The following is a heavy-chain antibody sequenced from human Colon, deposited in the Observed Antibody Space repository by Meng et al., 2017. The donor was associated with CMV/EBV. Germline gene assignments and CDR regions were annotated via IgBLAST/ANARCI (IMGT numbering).Heavy chain of an antibody. D-gene: IGHD2/OR15-2a*01. V-gene: IGHV3-30*02. CDR1: GFTFSSYG. CDR2: IRYDGSDA. J-gene: IGHJ6*02. CDR3: AKAHDIVISRVMDG. Sequence: GESLKISCAASGFTFSSYGMHWVRQAPGKGLEWLSFIRYDGSDAYYADSVKGRFTVSRDNSQNTMYPQMNSLRVEDSAVYYCAKAHDIVISRVMDGWGQGTPVTVSS.